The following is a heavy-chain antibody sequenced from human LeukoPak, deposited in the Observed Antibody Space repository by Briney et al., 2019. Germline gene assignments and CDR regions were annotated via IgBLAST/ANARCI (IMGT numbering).Heavy chain of an antibody. CDR3: ARNIVVVVAAPLNWFDP. J-gene: IGHJ5*02. Sequence: PSETLSLTCAVYGGSFSGYYWSWIRQPPGKGLEWIGEINHSGSTNYNPSLKSRVTISVDTSKNQFSLKLSSVTAADTAVYYCARNIVVVVAAPLNWFDPRGQGTLVTVSS. V-gene: IGHV4-34*01. CDR2: INHSGST. CDR1: GGSFSGYY. D-gene: IGHD2-15*01.